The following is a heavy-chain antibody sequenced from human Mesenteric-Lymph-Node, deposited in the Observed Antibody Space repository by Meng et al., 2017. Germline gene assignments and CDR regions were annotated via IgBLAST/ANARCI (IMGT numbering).Heavy chain of an antibody. D-gene: IGHD3-3*01. CDR3: ARSLFGVVSNWFDP. CDR2: ISGSGGST. J-gene: IGHJ5*02. V-gene: IGHV3-23*01. CDR1: GFTFSSYA. Sequence: GESLKISCAASGFTFSSYAMSWVRQAPGKGLEWVSAISGSGGSTYYADSVKGRFTISRDNSKNTLYLQMNSLRAEDTAVYYCARSLFGVVSNWFDPWGQGTQVTVSS.